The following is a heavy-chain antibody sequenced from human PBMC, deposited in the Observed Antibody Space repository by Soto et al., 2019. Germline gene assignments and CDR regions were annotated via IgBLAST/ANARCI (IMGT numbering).Heavy chain of an antibody. CDR2: IIPIFGTA. J-gene: IGHJ3*02. Sequence: QVQLVQSGAEVKKPGSSVKVSCKASGGTFSSYAISWVRQAPGQGLEWMGGIIPIFGTANYAQKFQGRVTITADESTSTAYMGLSILGSEDTAVYYCARDLSPHPYLDPDAFDIWGQGTMVTVSS. D-gene: IGHD1-1*01. CDR1: GGTFSSYA. V-gene: IGHV1-69*01. CDR3: ARDLSPHPYLDPDAFDI.